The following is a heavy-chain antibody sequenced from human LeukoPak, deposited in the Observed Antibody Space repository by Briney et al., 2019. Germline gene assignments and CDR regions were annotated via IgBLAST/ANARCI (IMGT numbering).Heavy chain of an antibody. D-gene: IGHD2-8*02. Sequence: QSGGSLRLSCGASGFTFYEFAMHWVRQAPGKGLEWVSGISWNSGSVDYAASVKGRFTISRDNAKNSLYLQMNSLTTEDTAFYYCAKGTWRYWTFFDYWGQGILVTVSS. CDR1: GFTFYEFA. CDR3: AKGTWRYWTFFDY. CDR2: ISWNSGSV. V-gene: IGHV3-9*01. J-gene: IGHJ4*02.